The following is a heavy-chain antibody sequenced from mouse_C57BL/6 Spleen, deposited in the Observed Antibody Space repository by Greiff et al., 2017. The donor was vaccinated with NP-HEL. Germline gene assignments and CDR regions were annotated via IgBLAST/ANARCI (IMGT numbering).Heavy chain of an antibody. CDR2: INPYNGDT. CDR1: GYSFTGYF. D-gene: IGHD1-1*01. J-gene: IGHJ2*01. CDR3: ARLATTVVAGDY. V-gene: IGHV1-20*01. Sequence: EVQLQQSGPELVKPGDSVKISCKASGYSFTGYFMNWVMQSHGKSLEWIGRINPYNGDTFYNQKFKGKATLTVDKSSSTAHMKLRSLTSEDSAVYYCARLATTVVAGDYWGQGTTLTVSS.